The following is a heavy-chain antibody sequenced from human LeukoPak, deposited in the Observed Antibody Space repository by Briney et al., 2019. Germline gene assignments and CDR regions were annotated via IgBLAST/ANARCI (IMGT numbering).Heavy chain of an antibody. CDR2: ISWNSGSI. V-gene: IGHV3-9*03. CDR1: GFTFDDYA. J-gene: IGHJ4*02. CDR3: AKASGHIVVVPAFDY. Sequence: GRSLRLSCAASGFTFDDYAMHWVRQAPGKGQEWVSGISWNSGSIGYADSVKGRFTISRDNAKNSLYLQMNSLRAEDMALYYCAKASGHIVVVPAFDYWGQGTLVTVSS. D-gene: IGHD2-2*01.